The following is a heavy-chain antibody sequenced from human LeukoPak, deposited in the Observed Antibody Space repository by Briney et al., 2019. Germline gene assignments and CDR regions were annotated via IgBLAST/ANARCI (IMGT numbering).Heavy chain of an antibody. D-gene: IGHD2-15*01. CDR1: GFTFSNYA. J-gene: IGHJ6*02. Sequence: GGSLRLSCAASGFTFSNYAMTWVRQAPGKGLGWVSGISVSGGSTYYADSVKGRFTISRDNSKNTLYLQMSSLRANDTAAYYCAKDPYCSGGTCYGMDVWGQGTTVTVSS. CDR2: ISVSGGST. V-gene: IGHV3-23*01. CDR3: AKDPYCSGGTCYGMDV.